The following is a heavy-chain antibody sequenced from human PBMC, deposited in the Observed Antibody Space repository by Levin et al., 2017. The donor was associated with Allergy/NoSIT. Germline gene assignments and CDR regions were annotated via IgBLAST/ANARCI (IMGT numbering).Heavy chain of an antibody. CDR3: ARDRMHALDI. CDR2: ISASTGDT. CDR1: GYTFTSNG. J-gene: IGHJ3*02. D-gene: IGHD2-8*01. Sequence: ASVKVSCKTSGYTFTSNGISWVRQAPGQGLEWLGWISASTGDTNYAQFLQGRLTMTTETSTSTAYLELRRLRSDDTAIYYCARDRMHALDIWGQGTMVTVSS. V-gene: IGHV1-18*01.